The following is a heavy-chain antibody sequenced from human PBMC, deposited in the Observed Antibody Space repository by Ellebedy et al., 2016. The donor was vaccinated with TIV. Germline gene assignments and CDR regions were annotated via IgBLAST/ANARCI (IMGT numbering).Heavy chain of an antibody. CDR3: ARGTYSSSWYGMDF. CDR1: GGTFSSYS. Sequence: AASVKVSCKASGGTFSSYSMTWVRQAPGQGLEWMGGIIPIFGTPDYAQSFQGRVTITADTSTSTAYMELSSLRSEDTAVYYCARGTYSSSWYGMDFWGQGTPVTVSS. V-gene: IGHV1-69*06. J-gene: IGHJ4*02. CDR2: IIPIFGTP. D-gene: IGHD6-13*01.